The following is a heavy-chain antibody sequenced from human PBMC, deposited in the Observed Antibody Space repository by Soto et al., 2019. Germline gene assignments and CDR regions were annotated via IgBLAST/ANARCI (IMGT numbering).Heavy chain of an antibody. CDR3: ASSDDRAAGTIDYFDY. Sequence: SDTLSLTCTVSGGSISSGGYYWSWIRQHPGKGLEWIGYIYYSGSTYYNPSLKSRVTISVDTSKNQFSLKLSSVTAADTAVYYCASSDDRAAGTIDYFDYWGQGTLVTVSS. V-gene: IGHV4-31*03. CDR1: GGSISSGGYY. J-gene: IGHJ4*02. CDR2: IYYSGST. D-gene: IGHD6-13*01.